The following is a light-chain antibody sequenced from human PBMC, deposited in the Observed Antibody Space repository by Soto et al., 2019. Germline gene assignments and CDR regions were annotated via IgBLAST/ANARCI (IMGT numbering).Light chain of an antibody. CDR1: SSDIGAYNF. CDR2: DVN. V-gene: IGLV2-14*03. Sequence: QSVLTQPASVSGSPGQSITISCTGTSSDIGAYNFVSWYQQHPGKAPKLMLYDVNIRPSGVSNRFSGSESGNTASLTISGLRAEDEADYYCTSWTTSTTMIFGGGTKVTVL. CDR3: TSWTTSTTMI. J-gene: IGLJ2*01.